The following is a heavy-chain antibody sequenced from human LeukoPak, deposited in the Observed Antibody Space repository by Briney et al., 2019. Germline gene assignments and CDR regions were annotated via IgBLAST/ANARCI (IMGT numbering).Heavy chain of an antibody. CDR3: ARSRIAAAGSWDDDFDI. CDR2: INHSGST. D-gene: IGHD6-13*01. J-gene: IGHJ3*02. Sequence: KPSETLSLTCSVSGYSISSDYYWGWIRQPPGKGLEWIGEINHSGSTNYNPSLKSRVTISVDTSKNQFSLKLSSVTAADTAVYYCARSRIAAAGSWDDDFDIWGQGTMVTVSS. V-gene: IGHV4-38-2*01. CDR1: GYSISSDYY.